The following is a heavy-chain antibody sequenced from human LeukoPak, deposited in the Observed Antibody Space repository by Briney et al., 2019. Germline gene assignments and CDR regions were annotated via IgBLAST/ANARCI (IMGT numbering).Heavy chain of an antibody. CDR3: ARTYYDYVWGSYRPWYFDY. D-gene: IGHD3-16*02. Sequence: PSETLSLTCTVSGGSMSPYHWGWIRQPPGKGLEWTGYIYYSGSTNYNPSLKSRVTISVDTSKNQFSLKLSSVTAADTAVYYCARTYYDYVWGSYRPWYFDYWGQGTLVTVSS. J-gene: IGHJ4*02. CDR1: GGSMSPYH. CDR2: IYYSGST. V-gene: IGHV4-59*01.